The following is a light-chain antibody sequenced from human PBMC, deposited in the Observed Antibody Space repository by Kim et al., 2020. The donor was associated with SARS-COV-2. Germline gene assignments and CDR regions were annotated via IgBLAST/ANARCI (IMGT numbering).Light chain of an antibody. J-gene: IGLJ2*01. CDR3: QAWDSSTASVV. V-gene: IGLV3-1*01. CDR1: KLGDKY. CDR2: QDT. Sequence: PGQTASITCSGNKLGDKYACWYQQKPGQSTVLVIYQDTKRPSGIPERFSGSNSGNTATLTISGTQAMDEADYYCQAWDSSTASVVFGGGTQLTVL.